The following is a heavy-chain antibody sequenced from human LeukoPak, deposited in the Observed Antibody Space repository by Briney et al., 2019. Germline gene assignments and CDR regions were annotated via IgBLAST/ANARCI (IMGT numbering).Heavy chain of an antibody. CDR2: INPSGGST. CDR1: GYTFTSYY. D-gene: IGHD2-15*01. Sequence: ASVKVSCKASGYTFTSYYMHWVRQAPGQGLEWMGLINPSGGSTSYAQKFQGRVTMTTDTSTSTAYMELGSLRSDDTAVYYCARDDWLGYCSGGSCLVDYWGQGTLVTASS. J-gene: IGHJ4*02. V-gene: IGHV1-46*01. CDR3: ARDDWLGYCSGGSCLVDY.